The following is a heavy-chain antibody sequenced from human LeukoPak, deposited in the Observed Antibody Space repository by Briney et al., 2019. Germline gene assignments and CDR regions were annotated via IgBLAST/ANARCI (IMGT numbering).Heavy chain of an antibody. CDR1: GFTFSSYW. Sequence: PGGSLRLSCAASGFTFSSYWMSWVRQAPGKGLEWVANIKQDGSEKYYVDSVKGRFTISRDNAKNSLYLQMNSLGAEDTAVYYCARFQTLLWFGDPSGYFQHWGQGTLVTVSS. J-gene: IGHJ1*01. CDR2: IKQDGSEK. V-gene: IGHV3-7*01. CDR3: ARFQTLLWFGDPSGYFQH. D-gene: IGHD3-10*01.